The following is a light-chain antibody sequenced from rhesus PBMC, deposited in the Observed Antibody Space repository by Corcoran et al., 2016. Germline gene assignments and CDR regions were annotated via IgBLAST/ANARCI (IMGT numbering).Light chain of an antibody. J-gene: IGLJ1*01. V-gene: IGLV1-64*01. Sequence: QSVLTQPPSVSGAPGQKVTISCTGSSSNIGGYDVHWYQQLPGTAPKLLNFDNNKRPSGISDRFSGSKSGTSASLAITGLQTEDEADYYCQSYDSSLNAYIFGAGTRLTVL. CDR1: SSNIGGYD. CDR3: QSYDSSLNAYI. CDR2: DNN.